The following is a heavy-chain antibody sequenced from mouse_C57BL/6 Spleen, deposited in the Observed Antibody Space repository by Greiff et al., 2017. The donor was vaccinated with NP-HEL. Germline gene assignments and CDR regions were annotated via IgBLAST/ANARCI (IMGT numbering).Heavy chain of an antibody. CDR3: ARSGTTVVATPLDY. CDR1: GYTFTSYW. V-gene: IGHV1-52*01. D-gene: IGHD1-1*01. J-gene: IGHJ2*01. Sequence: QVQLQQPGAELVRPGSSVKLSCKASGYTFTSYWMHWVKQRPIQGLEWIGNIDPSDSETHYYQKFKDKATLTVDKSSSTAYMQLSSLTSEDSAVYYCARSGTTVVATPLDYWGQGTTLTVSS. CDR2: IDPSDSET.